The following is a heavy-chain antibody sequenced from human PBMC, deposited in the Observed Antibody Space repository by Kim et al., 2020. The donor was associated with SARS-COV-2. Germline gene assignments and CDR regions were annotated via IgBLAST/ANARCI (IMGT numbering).Heavy chain of an antibody. V-gene: IGHV4-39*01. J-gene: IGHJ4*02. Sequence: PSLKSRVTISVDTSKNQFSLKLNSVTAAETAVYYCARLFPGSTSGSAFDYWGQGTLVTVSS. D-gene: IGHD6-19*01. CDR3: ARLFPGSTSGSAFDY.